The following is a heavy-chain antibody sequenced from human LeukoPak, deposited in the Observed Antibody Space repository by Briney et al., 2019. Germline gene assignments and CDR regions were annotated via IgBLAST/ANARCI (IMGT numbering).Heavy chain of an antibody. D-gene: IGHD2-15*01. CDR1: GFTFSSYS. CDR2: ISSTGSTI. V-gene: IGHV3-48*04. CDR3: ARADCTGGSCYPKLYAFDI. J-gene: IGHJ3*02. Sequence: GGSLRLSCAASGFTFSSYSMNWVRQAPGRGLEGVSYISSTGSTIYYADSVKGRFTIYRDNAKNSLYLQMNSLRAEDTAVYYCARADCTGGSCYPKLYAFDIWGQGTMVTVSS.